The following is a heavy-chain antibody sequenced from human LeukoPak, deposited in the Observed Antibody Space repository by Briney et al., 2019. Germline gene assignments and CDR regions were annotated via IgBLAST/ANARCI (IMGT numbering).Heavy chain of an antibody. CDR2: INPDSGGT. CDR3: ARGLYYYDSNGRTPYDY. Sequence: ASVKVSCKASGYTSTGYYMFWLRQAPGQGLEWMGRINPDSGGTNYAQKFQGRVSMTRNTSISTAYMELSSLKSEDTAVYYCARGLYYYDSNGRTPYDYWGQGTLVTVSS. CDR1: GYTSTGYY. V-gene: IGHV1-2*06. D-gene: IGHD3-22*01. J-gene: IGHJ4*02.